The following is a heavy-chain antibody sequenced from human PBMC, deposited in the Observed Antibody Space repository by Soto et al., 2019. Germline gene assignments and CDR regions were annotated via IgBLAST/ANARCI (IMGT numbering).Heavy chain of an antibody. CDR1: GGSISSGGYY. CDR2: IYYSGST. D-gene: IGHD4-4*01. J-gene: IGHJ4*02. CDR3: ARHSNRNYGLYYFDF. Sequence: SETLSLTCTVSGGSISSGGYYWSWLRQHPGQGLEWIGYIYYSGSTYYNPSLKSRVTISVDTSKNQFSLKLSSVTATDTAVYYCARHSNRNYGLYYFDFWGLGALVTVSS. V-gene: IGHV4-31*03.